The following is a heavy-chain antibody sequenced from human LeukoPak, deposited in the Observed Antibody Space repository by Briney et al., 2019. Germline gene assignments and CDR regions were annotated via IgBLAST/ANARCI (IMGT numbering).Heavy chain of an antibody. CDR1: GFIFSDYY. D-gene: IGHD2-15*01. Sequence: GGSLRLSCAASGFIFSDYYMSWFRQVPGKGLEWIAYTSFSGRTIYYADSVKGRFTISRDNAKNSLFLQMNSLRAEDTALYYCARDGGLNTNFGYWGQGTLVTVSS. CDR2: TSFSGRTI. V-gene: IGHV3-11*01. CDR3: ARDGGLNTNFGY. J-gene: IGHJ4*02.